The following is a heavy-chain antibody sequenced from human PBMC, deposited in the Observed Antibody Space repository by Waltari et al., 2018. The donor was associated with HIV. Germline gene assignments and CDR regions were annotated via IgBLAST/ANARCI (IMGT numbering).Heavy chain of an antibody. V-gene: IGHV3-23*01. Sequence: EVQLLESGGGLVQPGGSRRLPCAASGFAHGSYSLTWVRQSPERGLEWVAAVSGSGAKSFYADSVKGRFTISRDNSKNTVFLQMNSLRAADTAIYYCAKAYYENTAYYYDFWGRGTRVTVSS. D-gene: IGHD3-22*01. CDR1: GFAHGSYS. J-gene: IGHJ4*02. CDR2: VSGSGAKS. CDR3: AKAYYENTAYYYDF.